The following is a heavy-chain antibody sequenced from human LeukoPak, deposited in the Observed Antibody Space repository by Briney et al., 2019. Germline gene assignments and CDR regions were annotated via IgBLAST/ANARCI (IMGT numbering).Heavy chain of an antibody. CDR2: IWYDGGNK. CDR1: GFTFSSYG. CDR3: ARDKGGYSGYATWYDP. J-gene: IGHJ5*02. Sequence: GRSLRLSCAASGFTFSSYGMHWVRQAPGKGLEWVAVIWYDGGNKYYADSVKGRFTISRDNSKNTLYLQMNSLRAEDTAVYYCARDKGGYSGYATWYDPWGQGTLVTVSS. V-gene: IGHV3-33*01. D-gene: IGHD5-12*01.